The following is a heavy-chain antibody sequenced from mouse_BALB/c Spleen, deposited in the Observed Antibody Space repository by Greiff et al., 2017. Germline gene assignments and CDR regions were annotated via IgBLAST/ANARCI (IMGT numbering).Heavy chain of an antibody. V-gene: IGHV1S81*02. J-gene: IGHJ4*01. CDR3: ARGGISYAMDY. CDR2: INPSNGRT. CDR1: GYTFTSYW. Sequence: QVQLQQPGAELVKPGASVKLSCKASGYTFTSYWMHWVKQRPGQGLEWIGEINPSNGRTNYNEKFKSKATLTVDKSSSTAYMQLSSLTSEDSAVYYCARGGISYAMDYWGQGTSGTVSS.